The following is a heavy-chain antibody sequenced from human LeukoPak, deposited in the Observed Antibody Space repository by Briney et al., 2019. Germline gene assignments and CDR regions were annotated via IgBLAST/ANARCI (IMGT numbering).Heavy chain of an antibody. J-gene: IGHJ6*03. CDR1: GITFSSYG. CDR3: ARVPYSHLGYYYYYMDV. Sequence: GGSLRLSCAASGITFSSYGMSWVRQAPGKGLEWVSSISSTGGTTYYADSVKGRFTISRDNSKNTLYMQMNSLRVEDTAVYYCARVPYSHLGYYYYYMDVWGKGTTVTVSS. V-gene: IGHV3-23*01. D-gene: IGHD3-16*01. CDR2: ISSTGGTT.